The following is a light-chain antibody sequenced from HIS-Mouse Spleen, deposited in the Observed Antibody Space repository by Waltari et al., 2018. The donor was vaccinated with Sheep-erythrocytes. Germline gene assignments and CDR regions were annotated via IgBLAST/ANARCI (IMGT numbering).Light chain of an antibody. V-gene: IGKV1-33*01. CDR2: DAS. CDR1: QDISNY. CDR3: QQYDNLPLT. Sequence: DIQMTQSPSPLSASVGDRVTTTCQASQDISNYLNWYQQKPGKAPKLLIYDASNLETGVPSRFSGSGSGTDFTFTISSLQPEDIATYYCQQYDNLPLTVGGGTKVEIK. J-gene: IGKJ4*01.